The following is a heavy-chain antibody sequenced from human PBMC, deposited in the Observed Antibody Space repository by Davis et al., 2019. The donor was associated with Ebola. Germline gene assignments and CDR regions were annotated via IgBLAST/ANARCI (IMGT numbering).Heavy chain of an antibody. CDR1: GYTFTDYN. CDR3: ARGHNYAHEY. Sequence: ASVKVSCKASGYTFTDYNIHWRRQAPGQGLEWLGRVILKSGATNYAQKFQGRVTMTRDTSISTVYMELSSLRYDDTADYYCARGHNYAHEYWGQGTLVTVS. J-gene: IGHJ4*02. V-gene: IGHV1-2*06. D-gene: IGHD4-11*01. CDR2: VILKSGAT.